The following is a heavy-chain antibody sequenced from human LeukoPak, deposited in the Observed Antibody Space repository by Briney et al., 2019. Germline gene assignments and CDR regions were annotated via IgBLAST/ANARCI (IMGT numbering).Heavy chain of an antibody. CDR3: ALGYCSSNSCYAPDY. CDR1: GGTFSSYA. CDR2: IIPIVAIA. Sequence: ASVKVSCKASGGTFSSYAISWVRQAPGQGLEWMGRIIPIVAIANYAQKFQGRATITADKSTTTAYMELRSLKSEDTAVYYCALGYCSSNSCYAPDYWGQGTLVTVSS. V-gene: IGHV1-69*04. J-gene: IGHJ4*02. D-gene: IGHD2-2*01.